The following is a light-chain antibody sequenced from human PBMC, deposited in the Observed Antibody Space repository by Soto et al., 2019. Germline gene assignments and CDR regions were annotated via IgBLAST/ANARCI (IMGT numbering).Light chain of an antibody. Sequence: DIQMTQSPSSLSASVGDRVTITCRASQSISIYLNWYQQEPGKAPKLLIYAASNLQSGVPSRFSGSESGTDFTLTISSLQPEDFATYYCQQTFSTPYTFGQGTKLEIK. V-gene: IGKV1-39*01. CDR2: AAS. J-gene: IGKJ2*01. CDR1: QSISIY. CDR3: QQTFSTPYT.